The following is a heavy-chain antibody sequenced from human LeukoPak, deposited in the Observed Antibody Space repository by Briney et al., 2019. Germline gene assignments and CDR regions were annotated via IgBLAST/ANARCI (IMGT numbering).Heavy chain of an antibody. CDR3: AKRMIRGVNHDAFDL. V-gene: IGHV3-23*01. CDR1: GSTFSIYA. J-gene: IGHJ3*01. Sequence: GGSLRLSCAASGSTFSIYAMGWVRQAPGKGLEWVSAVSGSGGSTYYADSVKGLFTISRDNSKNTLYLQMNSLRAEDTAVYYCAKRMIRGVNHDAFDLWGQGTMVTVSS. D-gene: IGHD3-10*01. CDR2: VSGSGGST.